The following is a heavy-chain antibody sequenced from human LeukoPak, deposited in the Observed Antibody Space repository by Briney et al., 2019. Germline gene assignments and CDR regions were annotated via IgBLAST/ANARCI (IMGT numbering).Heavy chain of an antibody. D-gene: IGHD7-27*01. CDR1: GGTFSSYA. V-gene: IGHV1-69*05. CDR3: ARVSVTTNWGSFDAFDI. J-gene: IGHJ3*02. Sequence: SVKVSCKASGGTFSSYAISWVRQAPGQGLEWMGGIIPIFGTANYAQKFQGRVTITTDESTSTAYMELSSLRSEDTAVYYCARVSVTTNWGSFDAFDIWGQGTMVTVSS. CDR2: IIPIFGTA.